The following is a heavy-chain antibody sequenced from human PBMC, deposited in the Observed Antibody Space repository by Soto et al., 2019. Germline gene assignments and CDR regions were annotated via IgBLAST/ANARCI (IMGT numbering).Heavy chain of an antibody. CDR1: GYSFTNYW. V-gene: IGHV5-10-1*01. Sequence: GESLKISCKGSGYSFTNYWISWVRQMPRKGLEWMGRIDPSDSYTNYSPSFQGHVTISTEKSISTAYLQWSSLKASDTAMYYCARRPYDSSGYSGFDIWGQGTMVTVS. J-gene: IGHJ3*02. D-gene: IGHD3-22*01. CDR2: IDPSDSYT. CDR3: ARRPYDSSGYSGFDI.